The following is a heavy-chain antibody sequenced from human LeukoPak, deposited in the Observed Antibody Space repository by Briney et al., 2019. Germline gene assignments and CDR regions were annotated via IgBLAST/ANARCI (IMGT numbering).Heavy chain of an antibody. CDR3: ARMVRGVITSYFDY. Sequence: PGGSVTLSCAASGFTFSSYEMKWVRHAPGKGLVWVSYISSSGSTISYADSVKGRFTISRDKANNSLYLQMNSLRAEDTAVYYCARMVRGVITSYFDYWGQGTLVTVSS. CDR2: ISSSGSTI. D-gene: IGHD3-10*01. J-gene: IGHJ4*02. V-gene: IGHV3-48*03. CDR1: GFTFSSYE.